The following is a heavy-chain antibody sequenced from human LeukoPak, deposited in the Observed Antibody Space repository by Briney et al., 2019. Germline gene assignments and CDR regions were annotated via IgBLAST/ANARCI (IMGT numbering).Heavy chain of an antibody. J-gene: IGHJ4*02. D-gene: IGHD2-15*01. CDR1: GFTFSSYA. V-gene: IGHV3-23*01. CDR2: ISGSGGST. CDR3: AKNFLGYCSGGSCYPVIY. Sequence: GGSLRLSCAASGFTFSSYAMSWVRQAPGKGLEWVSAISGSGGSTYYADSVKGRFTISRDNSKNTLYLQMNSLRAEDTAVYYCAKNFLGYCSGGSCYPVIYWGQGTLVTVSS.